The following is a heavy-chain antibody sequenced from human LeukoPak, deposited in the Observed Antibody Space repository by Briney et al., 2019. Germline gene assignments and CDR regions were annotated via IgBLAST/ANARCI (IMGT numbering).Heavy chain of an antibody. CDR1: GFSFSSYA. CDR3: AKRDNNDYYTGLHVFDI. D-gene: IGHD3-22*01. CDR2: ISGSGDRT. Sequence: GGSLRLSCAASGFSFSSYAMTWVRQAPGKGPKWVSGISGSGDRTYYTDSVKGRFTISRDNSKNTLDLQMNGLRAEDTAVYFCAKRDNNDYYTGLHVFDIWGQGTMVTVSS. J-gene: IGHJ3*02. V-gene: IGHV3-23*01.